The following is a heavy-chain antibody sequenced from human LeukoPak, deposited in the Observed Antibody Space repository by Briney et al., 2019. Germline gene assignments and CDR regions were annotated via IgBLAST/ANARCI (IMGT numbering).Heavy chain of an antibody. V-gene: IGHV3-11*01. J-gene: IGHJ4*02. CDR2: ISSSGSNI. D-gene: IGHD3-22*01. CDR3: ARDNDYYDSSGYYDY. CDR1: GLTFSDYY. Sequence: GGSLRLSCAASGLTFSDYYMSWIRQAPGKGLEWVSYISSSGSNIYYADSVKGRFTIPRDNAKNSLYLQMNSLRAEDTAVYYCARDNDYYDSSGYYDYWGQGTLVTVSS.